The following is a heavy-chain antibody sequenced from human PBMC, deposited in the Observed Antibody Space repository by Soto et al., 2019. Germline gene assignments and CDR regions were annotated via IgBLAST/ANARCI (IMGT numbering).Heavy chain of an antibody. D-gene: IGHD6-13*01. Sequence: GGSLRLSCAASGFTFSSYAMSWVRQAPGKGLEWVSAISGSGGSPYYADSVKGRFTISRDNSKNTLYLQMNSLRAEDTAVYYCAKGQQLGNWFDPWGQGTLVTVSS. CDR2: ISGSGGSP. CDR3: AKGQQLGNWFDP. CDR1: GFTFSSYA. V-gene: IGHV3-23*01. J-gene: IGHJ5*02.